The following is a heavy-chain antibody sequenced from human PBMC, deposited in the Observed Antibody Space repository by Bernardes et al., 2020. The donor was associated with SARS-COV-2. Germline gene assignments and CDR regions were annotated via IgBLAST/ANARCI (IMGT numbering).Heavy chain of an antibody. CDR3: AKEFRHNWNPPWYAMGV. Sequence: VGTLILSCAASGFTFRSSAMSWVRQAPGPGLEWVSDIDYSGGTPNHADSVKGRFTISRDNSKKTVYLQMNSLRVDDTGVYYCAKEFRHNWNPPWYAMGVWGQGTTVTVSS. D-gene: IGHD1-20*01. J-gene: IGHJ6*02. V-gene: IGHV3-23*01. CDR1: GFTFRSSA. CDR2: IDYSGGTP.